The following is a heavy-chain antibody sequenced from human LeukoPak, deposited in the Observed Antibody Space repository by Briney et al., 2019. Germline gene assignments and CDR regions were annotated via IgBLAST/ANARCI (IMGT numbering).Heavy chain of an antibody. CDR2: IYYSGSA. CDR1: GGSIRSAGYY. Sequence: SETLSLTCTVSGGSIRSAGYYWSWLRQHPGKGLEWIGFIYYSGSAYYDPSLKSRITLSVDTSKNQFSLKLRSVTAADTALYYCARVRARMSSDNNEVYFDYWGQGTLVTVSS. J-gene: IGHJ4*02. V-gene: IGHV4-31*03. CDR3: ARVRARMSSDNNEVYFDY. D-gene: IGHD1/OR15-1a*01.